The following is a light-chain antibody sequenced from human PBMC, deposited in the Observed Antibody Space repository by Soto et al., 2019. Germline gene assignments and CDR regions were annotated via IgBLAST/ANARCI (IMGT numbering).Light chain of an antibody. CDR3: QTWGIGMQV. J-gene: IGLJ2*01. CDR2: LNSDGSH. V-gene: IGLV4-69*01. CDR1: SGHSSYT. Sequence: QLVLTQSPFASASLGASVKLTCTLSSGHSSYTIAWHQQQPEKGPRYLMKLNSDGSHNKGDGIPDRFSGSSSGAERYLTISSLQSEDEADYYCQTWGIGMQVFGGGTKVTVL.